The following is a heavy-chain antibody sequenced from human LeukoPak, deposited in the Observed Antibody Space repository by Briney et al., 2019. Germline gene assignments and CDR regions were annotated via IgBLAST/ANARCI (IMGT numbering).Heavy chain of an antibody. CDR3: AKDLMSYYYSFMDV. Sequence: PGGSLRLSCAASGFTFSSYGMHWVRQAPGKGLEWVAFIRYDGSNKYYADSVKGRFTISRDNSKNTLYLQMNSLRAEDTAVYYCAKDLMSYYYSFMDVWGKGTTVTISS. CDR1: GFTFSSYG. J-gene: IGHJ6*03. V-gene: IGHV3-30*02. D-gene: IGHD2-8*01. CDR2: IRYDGSNK.